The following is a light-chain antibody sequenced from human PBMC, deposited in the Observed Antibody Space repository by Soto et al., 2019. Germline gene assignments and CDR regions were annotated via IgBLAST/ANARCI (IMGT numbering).Light chain of an antibody. CDR1: SSDVGGYNF. Sequence: QSAPTQPPSASGSPGQSLTISCTGTSSDVGGYNFVSWYQQHPGKAPKLMISDVNRRPSGVPDRVSGSKSGNTASLTVSGPHAEYQADSYSGSFAGSNNWVFRRGTELTVL. CDR2: DVN. V-gene: IGLV2-8*01. CDR3: GSFAGSNNWV. J-gene: IGLJ3*02.